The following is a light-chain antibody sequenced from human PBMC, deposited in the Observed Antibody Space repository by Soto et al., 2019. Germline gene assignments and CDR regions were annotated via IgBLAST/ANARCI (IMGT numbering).Light chain of an antibody. V-gene: IGKV1-5*03. CDR3: QHYNSYSEA. CDR1: KNISRR. J-gene: IGKJ1*01. Sequence: DIQMTRSHSTLSGSLEDTHTITCRTSKNISRRLAWYQPKPGNAPQLLIYKASTLKSGVPSRFSGSGSGTECTLTISSLQPDDFATYYCQHYNSYSEAFGQGTKVDIK. CDR2: KAS.